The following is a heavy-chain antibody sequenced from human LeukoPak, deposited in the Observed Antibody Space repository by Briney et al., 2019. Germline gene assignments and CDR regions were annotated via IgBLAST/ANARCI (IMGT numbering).Heavy chain of an antibody. CDR2: IRSKAYGGTT. J-gene: IGHJ5*02. CDR1: GFTFGDYA. Sequence: PGRSLRLSCTASGFTFGDYAMGWVRQAPGKGLEWVGFIRSKAYGGTTEYAASVKGRFTISRDDSKSIAYLQMNSLKTEDTAVYYCTRDPYSSSPWGQGTLVTVSS. D-gene: IGHD6-6*01. CDR3: TRDPYSSSP. V-gene: IGHV3-49*04.